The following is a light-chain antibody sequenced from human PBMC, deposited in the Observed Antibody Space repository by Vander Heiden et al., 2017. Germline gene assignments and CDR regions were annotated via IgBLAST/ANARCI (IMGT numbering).Light chain of an antibody. J-gene: IGLJ2*01. CDR3: GTWDSSLSAVV. Sequence: LTQPPSVSAAPGQKVTISCSGSSSNIGNNYVSWYQQLPGTAPKLLIYDNNKRPSGIPDRFSGSKAGTSATLGITGLQTGDEADYYCGTWDSSLSAVVFGGGTKLTVL. CDR2: DNN. V-gene: IGLV1-51*01. CDR1: SSNIGNNY.